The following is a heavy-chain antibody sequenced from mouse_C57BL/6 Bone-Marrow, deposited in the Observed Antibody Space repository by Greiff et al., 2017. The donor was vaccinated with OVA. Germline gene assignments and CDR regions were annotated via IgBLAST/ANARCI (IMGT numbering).Heavy chain of an antibody. CDR2: IDPSSGGT. CDR3: ARKVWGRVWFAY. CDR1: GYTFTSYW. Sequence: QVQLQQPGAELVKPGASVKLSCKASGYTFTSYWMHWVKQRPGRGLEWIGRIDPSSGGTKYNEKFKNKATLTVDKPSSTAYMQLSSLTSEDSAVYDCARKVWGRVWFAYWGQGTRVTVSA. J-gene: IGHJ3*01. V-gene: IGHV1-72*01.